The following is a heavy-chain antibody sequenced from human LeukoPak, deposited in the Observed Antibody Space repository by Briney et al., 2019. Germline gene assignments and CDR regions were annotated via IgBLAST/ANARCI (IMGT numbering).Heavy chain of an antibody. CDR3: ARRAGGPNDYDHYYYLDV. D-gene: IGHD1-1*01. CDR2: IHPGDSET. Sequence: GESLEISCKVSGYLFTTYWIAWVRPMPGKGLEWMGIIHPGDSETIYSPSFQGQVSISVDKSINTAYVQWTSLKASDTAIYYCARRAGGPNDYDHYYYLDVWGSGTTVTVSS. CDR1: GYLFTTYW. J-gene: IGHJ6*03. V-gene: IGHV5-51*01.